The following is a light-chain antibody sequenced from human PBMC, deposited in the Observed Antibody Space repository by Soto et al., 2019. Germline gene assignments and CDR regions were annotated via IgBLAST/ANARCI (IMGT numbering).Light chain of an antibody. Sequence: DIVLTQSPCTLSFSPVERSSLSCRASQSVSSGHLAWYQQKPGQAPRLLIYGASSRATGIPDRFSGSGSGTDFTLTISRLEPEDYAVYYCQQYGHSLWTFGQGTKVDIK. CDR3: QQYGHSLWT. V-gene: IGKV3-20*01. CDR1: QSVSSGH. CDR2: GAS. J-gene: IGKJ1*01.